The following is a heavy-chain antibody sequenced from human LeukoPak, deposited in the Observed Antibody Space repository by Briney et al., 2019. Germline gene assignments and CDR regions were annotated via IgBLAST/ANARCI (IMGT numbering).Heavy chain of an antibody. CDR1: GYTFTGYY. V-gene: IGHV1-2*02. CDR2: INPNSGGT. CDR3: ARTCNDGSCFLASDYGDADFFDY. Sequence: GASVKVSCKASGYTFTGYYMHWVRQAPGQGLEWMGWINPNSGGTNYAQKLQGRVTITADKSTSTAYMELRILRSEDTAIYYCARTCNDGSCFLASDYGDADFFDYWGQGTLVTVSS. D-gene: IGHD4-17*01. J-gene: IGHJ4*02.